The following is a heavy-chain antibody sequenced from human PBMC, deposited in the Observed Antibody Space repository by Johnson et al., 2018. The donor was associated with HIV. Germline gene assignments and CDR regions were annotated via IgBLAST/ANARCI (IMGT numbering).Heavy chain of an antibody. CDR2: ISYDGSNK. CDR1: GFTFSSYA. CDR3: ARSPRAAEGAFDI. Sequence: QVQLVESGGGVVQPGRSLRLSCAASGFTFSSYAMHWVRQAPGKGLEWGAVISYDGSNKYYADSVKGRFTISRDNSKTTLYLQMNSLRAEDTAVYYCARSPRAAEGAFDIWGQGTMVTVSS. V-gene: IGHV3-30*04. J-gene: IGHJ3*02. D-gene: IGHD6-13*01.